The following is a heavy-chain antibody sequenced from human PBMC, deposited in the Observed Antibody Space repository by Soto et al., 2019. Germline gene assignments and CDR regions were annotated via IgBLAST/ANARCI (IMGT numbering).Heavy chain of an antibody. CDR3: ARVEAAKFFAH. D-gene: IGHD2-15*01. J-gene: IGHJ4*02. CDR2: IFHTGST. CDR1: NYSISSGYY. V-gene: IGHV4-38-2*01. Sequence: LSLTCAVSNYSISSGYYWGWIRQPPEKGLEYIGSIFHTGSTYYNPSLKSRVIISVDTSKNQFSQRLNSVTAADTAVYFCARVEAAKFFAHWGQGTLVTVSS.